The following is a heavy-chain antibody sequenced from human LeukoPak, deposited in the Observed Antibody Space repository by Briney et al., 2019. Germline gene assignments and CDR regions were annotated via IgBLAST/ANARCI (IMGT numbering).Heavy chain of an antibody. J-gene: IGHJ5*02. V-gene: IGHV3-7*04. CDR2: INEEGSEI. Sequence: AGGSLRLSCAASGFTFSRSWMTWVRQAPGKGLEWVASINEEGSEIHYVDSVKGRFTISRDNAKDSLYLQMNSLTAEDTAMYYCVRAHHPGGWFDPWGQGTLVTVSS. CDR3: VRAHHPGGWFDP. D-gene: IGHD3-10*01. CDR1: GFTFSRSW.